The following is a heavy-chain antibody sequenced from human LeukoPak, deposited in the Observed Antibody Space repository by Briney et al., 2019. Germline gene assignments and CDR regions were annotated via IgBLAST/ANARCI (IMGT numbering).Heavy chain of an antibody. D-gene: IGHD6-19*01. CDR3: ARDFAAVGSHNWFDP. V-gene: IGHV1-2*02. CDR2: VNPDSGAT. Sequence: GSVKVSCKASGYSFTGYYIHWVRQAPGQGLEWMGWVNPDSGATRNAQKFQGRVTVTRDTSISTAFMELSSLTSDATAVYYCARDFAAVGSHNWFDPWGQGTLVTVSS. CDR1: GYSFTGYY. J-gene: IGHJ5*02.